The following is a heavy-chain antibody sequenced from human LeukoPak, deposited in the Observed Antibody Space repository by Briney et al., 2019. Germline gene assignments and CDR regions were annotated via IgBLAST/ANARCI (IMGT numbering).Heavy chain of an antibody. CDR2: ISSSGSTI. D-gene: IGHD2-15*01. J-gene: IGHJ4*02. Sequence: GGSLRLSCAASGFTFSSYEMNWVRQAPGKGLEWVSYISSSGSTIYYADSVKGRFTISRDNAKNSLYLQMNSLRAEDTAVYFCAKGNTGSFYSASDYWGQGTLVTVSS. CDR3: AKGNTGSFYSASDY. CDR1: GFTFSSYE. V-gene: IGHV3-48*03.